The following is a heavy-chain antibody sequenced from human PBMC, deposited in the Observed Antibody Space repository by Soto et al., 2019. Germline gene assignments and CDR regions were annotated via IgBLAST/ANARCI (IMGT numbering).Heavy chain of an antibody. J-gene: IGHJ4*02. CDR1: GGSFSGYY. D-gene: IGHD3-9*01. Sequence: SETLSLTCAVYGGSFSGYYWSWIRQPPGKGLEWIGEINHSGSTNYNPSLKSRVTISVDTSKNQFSLKLSSVTAADTAVYYCARGRPGALRYFDWLAGYFDYWGQGTLVTVSS. CDR2: INHSGST. CDR3: ARGRPGALRYFDWLAGYFDY. V-gene: IGHV4-34*01.